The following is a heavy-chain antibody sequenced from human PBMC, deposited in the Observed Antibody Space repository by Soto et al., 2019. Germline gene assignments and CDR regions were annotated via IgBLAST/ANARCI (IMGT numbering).Heavy chain of an antibody. V-gene: IGHV4-34*01. Sequence: SETLALTCAVYGGSFSGYYWSWIRQPPGKRLEWIGEINHSGSTNYNPSLKSRVTISVDTSKNQFSLKLSSVTAADTAVYYCARGAVDYYGSGSYSWWFDPRGQGTLVTVSS. J-gene: IGHJ5*02. CDR2: INHSGST. D-gene: IGHD3-10*01. CDR1: GGSFSGYY. CDR3: ARGAVDYYGSGSYSWWFDP.